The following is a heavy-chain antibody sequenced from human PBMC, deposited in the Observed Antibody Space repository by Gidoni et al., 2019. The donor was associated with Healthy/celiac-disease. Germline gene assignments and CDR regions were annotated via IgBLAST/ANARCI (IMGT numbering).Heavy chain of an antibody. J-gene: IGHJ1*01. CDR1: GGSISSSSFY. Sequence: QLQLQVSGPGLVKPSETLSRTCTVSGGSISSSSFYWGSIRQPPGKGLEWIGSFYYSGSTYYNPTLKSRVTISVDTSKNQFSLKLSSVTAADTAVYYCARHDNRDYDCWSGYYTGIGYFQHWGQGTLVTVSS. V-gene: IGHV4-39*01. CDR2: FYYSGST. CDR3: ARHDNRDYDCWSGYYTGIGYFQH. D-gene: IGHD3-3*01.